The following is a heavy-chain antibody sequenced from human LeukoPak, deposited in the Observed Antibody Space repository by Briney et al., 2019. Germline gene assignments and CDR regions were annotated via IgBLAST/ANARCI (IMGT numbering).Heavy chain of an antibody. J-gene: IGHJ4*02. Sequence: GGSLRLSCAASGFTFSSYEMNWVRQAPGKGLEWVANIKQDGSEKYYVDSVKGRFTISRDNAKNSLYLQMNSLRAEDTAVYYCANIRLGELSFDYWGQGTLVTVSS. CDR3: ANIRLGELSFDY. CDR1: GFTFSSYE. CDR2: IKQDGSEK. D-gene: IGHD3-16*02. V-gene: IGHV3-7*01.